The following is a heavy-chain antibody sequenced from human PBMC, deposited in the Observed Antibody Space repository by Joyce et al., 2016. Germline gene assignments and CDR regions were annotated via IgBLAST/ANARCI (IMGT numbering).Heavy chain of an antibody. D-gene: IGHD3-22*01. CDR3: ATEGASSGPDFDR. CDR2: SKNKPDSYIT. Sequence: EVRLVESGGGLVQPGGSLRLSCEVSGLRFSQFYLNWGRQAPGKGLEWGGRSKNKPDSYITEYAASVKGRFTISRDDSKSALYLQRNSLRSEDTALYYCATEGASSGPDFDRWGQGTLVTVSS. J-gene: IGHJ4*02. CDR1: GLRFSQFY. V-gene: IGHV3-72*01.